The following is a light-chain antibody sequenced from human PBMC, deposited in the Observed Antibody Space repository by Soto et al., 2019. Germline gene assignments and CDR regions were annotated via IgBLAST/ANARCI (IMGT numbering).Light chain of an antibody. CDR1: RDISNS. J-gene: IGKJ5*01. Sequence: DIQMTQSPSSVSASVGDRLTITCRASRDISNSLAWYQQTPGKAPKLLLRGASSLHRGVPSRFSGGGAGTEFTLTISSLQPEDFATYYCQSYNTARPTFGQGTRLEIK. V-gene: IGKV1-12*01. CDR2: GAS. CDR3: QSYNTARPT.